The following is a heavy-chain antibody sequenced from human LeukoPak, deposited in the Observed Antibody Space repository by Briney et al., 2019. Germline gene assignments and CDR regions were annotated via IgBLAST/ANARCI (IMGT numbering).Heavy chain of an antibody. CDR2: IYYSGST. J-gene: IGHJ4*02. Sequence: SETLSLTCTVSGGSISSYYWSWIRQPPGKGLEWIGYIYYSGSTNYNPSLKSRVTISVDTSKNQFPLKLSSVTAADTAVYYCARGRGIAAAGTWYFDYWGQGTLVTVSS. D-gene: IGHD6-13*01. CDR1: GGSISSYY. CDR3: ARGRGIAAAGTWYFDY. V-gene: IGHV4-59*01.